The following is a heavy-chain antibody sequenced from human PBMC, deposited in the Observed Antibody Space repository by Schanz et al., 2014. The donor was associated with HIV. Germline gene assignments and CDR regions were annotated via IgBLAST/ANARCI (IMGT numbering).Heavy chain of an antibody. CDR3: ASRGGSSWYENWFDP. CDR2: FSGSAGST. V-gene: IGHV3-NL1*01. D-gene: IGHD6-13*01. Sequence: QVQLVESGGGVVQPGRSLRLSCAASGFTFSSYGMHWVRQTAGKGLAWVSGFSGSAGSTYYADSVKGRFTISRDNAKNSLYLQMNSLRVEDTAVYYCASRGGSSWYENWFDPWGQGTLVTVSS. CDR1: GFTFSSYG. J-gene: IGHJ5*02.